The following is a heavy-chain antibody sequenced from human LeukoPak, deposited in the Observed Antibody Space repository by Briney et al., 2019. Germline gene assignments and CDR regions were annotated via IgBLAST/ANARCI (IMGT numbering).Heavy chain of an antibody. CDR3: AKSTYSSGWDTIDY. J-gene: IGHJ4*02. CDR1: GLTFSSYA. D-gene: IGHD6-19*01. Sequence: PGGSLRLSCAASGLTFSSYAMSWVRQAPGKGLEWVSAISGSGGSTYYADSVKGRFTISRDNSKNTLYLQMNSLRAEDTAVYYCAKSTYSSGWDTIDYWGQGTLVTVSS. V-gene: IGHV3-23*01. CDR2: ISGSGGST.